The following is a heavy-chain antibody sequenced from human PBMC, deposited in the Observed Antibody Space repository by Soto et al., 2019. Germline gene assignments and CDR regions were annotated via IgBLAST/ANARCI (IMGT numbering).Heavy chain of an antibody. CDR2: IRSKANSYAT. J-gene: IGHJ4*02. Sequence: GGSLRLSCAASGFTFSGSAMHWVRQASGKGLEWVGRIRSKANSYATAYAASVKGRFTISRDDSKNTAYLQMNSLKTEDTAVYYCTRHGGREYSSSATFDYWGQGTLVTVSS. CDR1: GFTFSGSA. V-gene: IGHV3-73*01. CDR3: TRHGGREYSSSATFDY. D-gene: IGHD6-6*01.